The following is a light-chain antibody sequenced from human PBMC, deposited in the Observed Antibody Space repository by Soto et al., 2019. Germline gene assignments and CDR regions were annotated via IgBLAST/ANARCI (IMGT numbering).Light chain of an antibody. Sequence: VMSEAPVSLYVTPGQPSSISCNASQSLLHSDGKTYLYWYLQKPGQPPQLLIYEVSNRFSGVPDRFSGSGSGTDFTLKISRVEAEDVGVYYCRQSIQLPITFGQGTRLEIK. CDR2: EVS. CDR3: RQSIQLPIT. J-gene: IGKJ5*01. V-gene: IGKV2D-29*01. CDR1: QSLLHSDGKTY.